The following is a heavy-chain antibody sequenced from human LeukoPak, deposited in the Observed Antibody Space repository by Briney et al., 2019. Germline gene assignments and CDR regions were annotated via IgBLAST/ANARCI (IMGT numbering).Heavy chain of an antibody. CDR2: IYTSGST. CDR1: GGSISSGSYY. D-gene: IGHD4-23*01. V-gene: IGHV4-61*02. Sequence: SETLSLTCTVSGGSISSGSYYWSWIRQPAVKGLEWIGRIYTSGSTNYNPSLKSRVTISVDTSKNQFSLKLSYVTAADTAVYYCARGVNYYYYYMDVWGKGTTVTISS. J-gene: IGHJ6*03. CDR3: ARGVNYYYYYMDV.